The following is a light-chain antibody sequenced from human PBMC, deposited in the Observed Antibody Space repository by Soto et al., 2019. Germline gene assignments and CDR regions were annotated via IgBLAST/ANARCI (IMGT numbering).Light chain of an antibody. CDR1: SSDVGGYNY. V-gene: IGLV2-14*01. CDR2: DVT. CDR3: SSYTSSSTV. Sequence: QSALTQPASVSGSPGQSITISCTGTSSDVGGYNYVSWYQQHPGKAPKLMIYDVTNRPSGVSNRFSGSKSGNTASLTISGLHAEDEADYYCSSYTSSSTVFGGGTKVTVL. J-gene: IGLJ3*02.